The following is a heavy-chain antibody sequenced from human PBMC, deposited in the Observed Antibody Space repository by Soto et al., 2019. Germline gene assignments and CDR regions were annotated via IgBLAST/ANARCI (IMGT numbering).Heavy chain of an antibody. J-gene: IGHJ1*01. V-gene: IGHV3-30*18. D-gene: IGHD3-16*01. CDR1: GFTFSVFG. CDR3: AKTITLSPADDSWGRGAWIEH. CDR2: ISHEGNSK. Sequence: QVHLVESGGGVVQPGGSLRLSCAASGFTFSVFGMHWVRQAPGKGPEWVAVISHEGNSKHYADSVKGRFTISRDNAKNTLSLLMDSLRPEETDLYYCAKTITLSPADDSWGRGAWIEHWGQGTLVTVSS.